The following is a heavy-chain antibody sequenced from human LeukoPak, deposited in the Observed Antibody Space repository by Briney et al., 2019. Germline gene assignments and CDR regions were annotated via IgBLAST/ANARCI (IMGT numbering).Heavy chain of an antibody. CDR3: ARVIAAAEIYFDY. Sequence: PSETLSLTCTVSGGSISSYYWSWIRQPPGKGLEWIGYIYYSGSTNYNPSLKSRVTISVDTSKNQFSLKLSSVTAADTAVYYCARVIAAAEIYFDYWGQGTLVTVSS. CDR1: GGSISSYY. CDR2: IYYSGST. V-gene: IGHV4-59*08. D-gene: IGHD6-13*01. J-gene: IGHJ4*02.